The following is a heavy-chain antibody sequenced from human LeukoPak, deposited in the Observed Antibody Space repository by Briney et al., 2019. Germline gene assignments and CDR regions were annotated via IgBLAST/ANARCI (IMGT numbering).Heavy chain of an antibody. CDR2: IIPIFGTA. J-gene: IGHJ4*02. V-gene: IGHV1-69*01. CDR1: GGTFSSYA. CDR3: AKSIQTWSREPFDF. Sequence: SVKVSCKASGGTFSSYAISWVRQAPGQGLEWTGGIIPIFGTANYAQKFQGRVTITADESTSTAYMELSSLRSEDTALYYCAKSIQTWSREPFDFRGQGTLVTVSS. D-gene: IGHD1-26*01.